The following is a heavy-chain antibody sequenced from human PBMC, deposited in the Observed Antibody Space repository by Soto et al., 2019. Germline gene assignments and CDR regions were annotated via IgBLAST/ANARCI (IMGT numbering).Heavy chain of an antibody. CDR3: ARDGGYFDWLLRSDAFDI. V-gene: IGHV1-18*01. J-gene: IGHJ3*02. CDR1: GYTFTSYG. D-gene: IGHD3-9*01. CDR2: ISAYNGNT. Sequence: GPSVKVSCKASGYTFTSYGISWVRQAPGQGLEWMGWISAYNGNTNYAQKLQGRVTMTTDTSTSTAYMELRSLRSDDTAVYYCARDGGYFDWLLRSDAFDIWGQGTMVTVSS.